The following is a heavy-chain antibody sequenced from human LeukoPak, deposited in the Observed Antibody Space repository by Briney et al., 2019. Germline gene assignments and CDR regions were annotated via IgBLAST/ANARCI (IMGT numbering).Heavy chain of an antibody. Sequence: GGPLRLSCATSGFIFSNYAVNWVRQAPGKGLEWVSTISGSGDTTYYADSVKGRFTISRDNSKNTLYLQMNSLRAEDTAVYYCAKGGSVYYDSSGLHFDYWGQGTLVTVSS. CDR3: AKGGSVYYDSSGLHFDY. CDR1: GFIFSNYA. J-gene: IGHJ4*02. D-gene: IGHD3-22*01. V-gene: IGHV3-23*01. CDR2: ISGSGDTT.